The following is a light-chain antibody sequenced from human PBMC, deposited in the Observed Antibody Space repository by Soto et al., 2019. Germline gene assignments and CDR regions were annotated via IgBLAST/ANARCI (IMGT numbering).Light chain of an antibody. J-gene: IGKJ1*01. CDR3: QQYNSYPWT. CDR2: KAS. CDR1: QSISSW. V-gene: IGKV1-5*03. Sequence: DIQMTQSPSTLSASVGDRVTITCRASQSISSWLAWYQQKPGKAPKLLIYKASSLESGVPSRFSGSGSATDFTLTISSLQTDDFATYYCQQYNSYPWTFGQGTKVEIK.